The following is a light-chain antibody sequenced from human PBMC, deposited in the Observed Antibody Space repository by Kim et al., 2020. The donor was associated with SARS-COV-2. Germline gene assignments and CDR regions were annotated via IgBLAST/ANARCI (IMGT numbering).Light chain of an antibody. V-gene: IGKV3-20*01. CDR1: QSISRTF. CDR3: QLYGSLLSLT. CDR2: GAS. J-gene: IGKJ4*01. Sequence: PGKRATVSGSASQSISRTFLVWYQRKPDQAPRLLIYGASSWATGIPDRSSGSGSGTDFILSISRLEPEDFAVYFWQLYGSLLSLTFGGGTKVDIK.